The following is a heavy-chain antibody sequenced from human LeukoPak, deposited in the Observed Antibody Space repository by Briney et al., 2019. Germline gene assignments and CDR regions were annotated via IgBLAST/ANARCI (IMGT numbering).Heavy chain of an antibody. Sequence: GRSLRLSCAASGFTFGSYGMHWVRQAPGKGLEWVAVISYDGSNKYYADSVKGRFTISRDNSKNTLYLQMNSLRAEDTAVYYCAKSDSGWPNYFDYWGQGTLVTVSS. J-gene: IGHJ4*02. CDR3: AKSDSGWPNYFDY. D-gene: IGHD6-19*01. V-gene: IGHV3-30*18. CDR1: GFTFGSYG. CDR2: ISYDGSNK.